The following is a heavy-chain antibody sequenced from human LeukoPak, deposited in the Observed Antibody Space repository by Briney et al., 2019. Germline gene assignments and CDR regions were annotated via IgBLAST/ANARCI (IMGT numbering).Heavy chain of an antibody. CDR2: IYYSGST. D-gene: IGHD4-23*01. CDR1: GGSISSYY. V-gene: IGHV4-59*04. J-gene: IGHJ4*02. CDR3: ASYGGYSPLDY. Sequence: SETLSLTCTVSGGSISSYYWSWIRQPAGKGLEWIGSIYYSGSTYYNPSLKSRVTISVDTSKNQFSLKLSSVTAADTAVYYCASYGGYSPLDYWGQGTLVTVSS.